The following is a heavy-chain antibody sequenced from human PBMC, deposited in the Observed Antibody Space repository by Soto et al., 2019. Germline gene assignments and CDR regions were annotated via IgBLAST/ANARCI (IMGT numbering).Heavy chain of an antibody. J-gene: IGHJ4*02. CDR3: ATGASPSDCIHYFVY. V-gene: IGHV5-51*01. CDR2: FDPVNSAA. Sequence: GESLKISCQGLGYSFSTHWIGWVRQVPGKGLEWMGIFDPVNSAARYSPSFQGQVVIPADKSVSTAYLQWSSLKASDTAVYYCATGASPSDCIHYFVYRCPGTL. CDR1: GYSFSTHW. D-gene: IGHD2-21*02.